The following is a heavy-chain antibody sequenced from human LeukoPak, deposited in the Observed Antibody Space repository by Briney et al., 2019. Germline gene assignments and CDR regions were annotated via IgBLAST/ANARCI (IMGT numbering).Heavy chain of an antibody. V-gene: IGHV3-30*02. CDR3: ARAPYSGSYGADYYYYMDV. J-gene: IGHJ6*03. Sequence: GGSLRLSCAASGFIFSSYGMHWVRQAPGKGLEWVAFIRYDGSIKYYADSVKGRFTISRDNAKSTMYLQMNSRRAEDTAVYYCARAPYSGSYGADYYYYMDVWGKGTTVTISS. D-gene: IGHD1-26*01. CDR1: GFIFSSYG. CDR2: IRYDGSIK.